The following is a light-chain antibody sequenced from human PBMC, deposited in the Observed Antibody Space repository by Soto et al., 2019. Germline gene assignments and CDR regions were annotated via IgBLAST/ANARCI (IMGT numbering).Light chain of an antibody. CDR2: GAS. J-gene: IGKJ1*01. CDR3: QEYGSSRT. Sequence: EIVLTQSPGTLSLSPGERATLSCRASQSLSSNYLAWYQQKPGQAPRLLIYGASSRATDIPDRFSGSGSGTDFTLTISRLEPEAFAVYYCQEYGSSRTFGQGTKVEIK. CDR1: QSLSSNY. V-gene: IGKV3-20*01.